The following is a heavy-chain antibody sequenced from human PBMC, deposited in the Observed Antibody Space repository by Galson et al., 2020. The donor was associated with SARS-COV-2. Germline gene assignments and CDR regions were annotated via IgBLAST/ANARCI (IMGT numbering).Heavy chain of an antibody. V-gene: IGHV4-59*01. CDR3: ARDTRPWGFDY. D-gene: IGHD7-27*01. CDR1: GGSISSYY. J-gene: IGHJ4*02. CDR2: IYYDGST. Sequence: SETLSLTCTVSGGSISSYYWSWIRQPPGKGLEWIGYIYYDGSTKYNPSLKSRVTISVDTSKTQFSLKLSSVTAADTAVYYFARDTRPWGFDYWGQGTLVTVSS.